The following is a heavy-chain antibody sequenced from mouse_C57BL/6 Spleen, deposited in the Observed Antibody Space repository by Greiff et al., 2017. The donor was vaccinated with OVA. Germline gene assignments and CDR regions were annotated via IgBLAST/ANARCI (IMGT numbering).Heavy chain of an antibody. D-gene: IGHD6-1*01. CDR2: IYPGDGDT. CDR3: ARGLFYYFDY. V-gene: IGHV1-82*01. Sequence: QVQLQQSGPELVKPGASVKLSCKASGYAFSSSWMNWVKQRPGKGLEWIGRIYPGDGDTNYNGKFKGKATLTADKSSSTAYMQLSSLTSEDSAVYFCARGLFYYFDYWGQGTTLTVSS. J-gene: IGHJ2*01. CDR1: GYAFSSSW.